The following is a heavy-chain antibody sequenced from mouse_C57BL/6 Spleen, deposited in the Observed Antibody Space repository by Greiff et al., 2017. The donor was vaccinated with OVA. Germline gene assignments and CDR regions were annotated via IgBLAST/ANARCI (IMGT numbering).Heavy chain of an antibody. CDR2: IYPGSGNT. D-gene: IGHD2-4*01. CDR3: ARGYYDYYFDY. CDR1: GYTFTDYY. Sequence: QVQLKESGAELARPGASVKLSCKASGYTFTDYYINWVKQRPGQGLEWIARIYPGSGNTYYNEKFKGKATLTAEKSSSTAYMQRSSLTSEDSAVYFCARGYYDYYFDYWGQGTTLTVSS. J-gene: IGHJ2*01. V-gene: IGHV1-76*01.